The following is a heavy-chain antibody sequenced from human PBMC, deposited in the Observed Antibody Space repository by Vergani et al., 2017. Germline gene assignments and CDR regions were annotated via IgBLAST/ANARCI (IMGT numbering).Heavy chain of an antibody. D-gene: IGHD3-22*01. J-gene: IGHJ5*02. CDR2: IYYSGST. CDR3: ARHRSMIDRSAAVDP. V-gene: IGHV4-39*01. Sequence: QLQLQESGPGLVKPSETLSLTCTVSGGSISSSSYYWGWIRQPPGKGLEWIGSIYYSGSTYYNPSLKSRVTISVDTSKNQFSLKLSSVTAADTAVYYCARHRSMIDRSAAVDPWGQGTLVTVSS. CDR1: GGSISSSSYY.